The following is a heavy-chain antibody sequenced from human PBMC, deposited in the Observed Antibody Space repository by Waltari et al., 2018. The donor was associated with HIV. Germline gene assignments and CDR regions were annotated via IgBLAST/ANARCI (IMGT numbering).Heavy chain of an antibody. Sequence: EVQLVESGGGLVKPGGSLRLSCEGSGFTFSSYTMTWVRQAPGKGLEWVSSISSSSSDIYYAVSVKGRFTISRDNAKNSLFLQMSSLRAEDMAVYYCARASRGVAVAGFDYWGQGILVTVSS. CDR1: GFTFSSYT. D-gene: IGHD6-19*01. CDR3: ARASRGVAVAGFDY. J-gene: IGHJ4*02. CDR2: ISSSSSDI. V-gene: IGHV3-21*01.